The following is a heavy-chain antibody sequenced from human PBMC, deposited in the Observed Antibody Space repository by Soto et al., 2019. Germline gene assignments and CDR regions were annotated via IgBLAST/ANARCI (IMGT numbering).Heavy chain of an antibody. CDR3: ARSLYTGNTPRLTDAFDI. D-gene: IGHD3-16*01. J-gene: IGHJ3*02. Sequence: PGGSLRLSCAASGFTFSSYSMNWVRQAPGKGLEWVSSISSSSSYIYYADSVKGRFTISRDNAKNSLYLQMNSLRAEDTAVYYCARSLYTGNTPRLTDAFDIWGQGTMVTVSS. V-gene: IGHV3-21*01. CDR2: ISSSSSYI. CDR1: GFTFSSYS.